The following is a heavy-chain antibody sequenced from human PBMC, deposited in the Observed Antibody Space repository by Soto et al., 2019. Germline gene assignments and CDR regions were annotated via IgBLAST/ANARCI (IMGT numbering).Heavy chain of an antibody. CDR2: IMLVFRTP. CDR3: ARDNARPQLGGNYYYILDV. CDR1: GGTFRTAA. V-gene: IGHV1-69*12. D-gene: IGHD2-2*01. J-gene: IGHJ6*02. Sequence: QVQLEQSGAEVKKPGSSVKVSCKASGGTFRTAAISWVRQAPGQGLEWMGGIMLVFRTPDYAQKFQGRVTITADESTNTAYMELSGLRSDDTAVYYCARDNARPQLGGNYYYILDVWGQGTTITVSS.